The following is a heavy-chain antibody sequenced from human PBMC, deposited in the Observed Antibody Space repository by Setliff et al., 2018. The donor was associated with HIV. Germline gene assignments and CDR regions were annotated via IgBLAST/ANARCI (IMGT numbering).Heavy chain of an antibody. V-gene: IGHV1-8*01. CDR3: ARDPALTYSGYVYWYFDL. D-gene: IGHD5-12*01. J-gene: IGHJ2*01. Sequence: ASVKVSCKPSEYSFTSYDINWVRQATGQGLEWMGWLNPNSHNTGYAQKFQGRVAMTWDTSISTAYMVLSNLKSEDTAVYYCARDPALTYSGYVYWYFDLWGRGTLVTVSS. CDR1: EYSFTSYD. CDR2: LNPNSHNT.